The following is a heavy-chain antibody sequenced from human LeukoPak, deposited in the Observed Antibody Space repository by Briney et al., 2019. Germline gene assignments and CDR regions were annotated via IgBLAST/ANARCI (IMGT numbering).Heavy chain of an antibody. D-gene: IGHD6-19*01. J-gene: IGHJ6*02. CDR3: ARDLSSSSGWYYDYYYYGMDV. CDR1: GFTFSSYN. V-gene: IGHV3-21*01. CDR2: ISSSSSYI. Sequence: PGGSLRLSCAASGFTFSSYNMNWVRQAPGKGLEWVSSISSSSSYIYYADSVKGRFTISRDNAKNSLYLQMNSLRAEDTAVYYCARDLSSSSGWYYDYYYYGMDVWGQGTTVTVSS.